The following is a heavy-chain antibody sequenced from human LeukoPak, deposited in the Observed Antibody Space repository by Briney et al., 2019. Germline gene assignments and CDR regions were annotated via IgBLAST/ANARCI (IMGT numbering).Heavy chain of an antibody. Sequence: GASVKVSCKASGYTFTSYGISWVRQAPGQGLEWMGWISTYSDKTNYAQKLQGRVTMTTDTSTSTAYMELRSLRSDDTAVYYCARDLDYGDYTSNESFDYWGQGTLVTVSS. J-gene: IGHJ4*02. D-gene: IGHD4-17*01. V-gene: IGHV1-18*01. CDR3: ARDLDYGDYTSNESFDY. CDR2: ISTYSDKT. CDR1: GYTFTSYG.